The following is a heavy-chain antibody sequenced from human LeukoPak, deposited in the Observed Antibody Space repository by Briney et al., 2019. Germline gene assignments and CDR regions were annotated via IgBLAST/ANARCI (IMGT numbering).Heavy chain of an antibody. CDR3: VRLGYCSRGTCYAFDY. CDR2: IYPGDSDT. CDR1: GYTITSYW. D-gene: IGHD2-2*01. Sequence: GESLKISCKGSGYTITSYWIGWVRQMPGKGLEWMGIIYPGDSDTRYTPSFQGQVTMSADKSINTAYLQWSRLKASDTAVYYCVRLGYCSRGTCYAFDYWGQGTPVTVSS. V-gene: IGHV5-51*01. J-gene: IGHJ4*02.